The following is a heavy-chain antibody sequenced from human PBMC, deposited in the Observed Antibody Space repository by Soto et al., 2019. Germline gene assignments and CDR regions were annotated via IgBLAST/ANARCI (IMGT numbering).Heavy chain of an antibody. CDR3: ARGPVVMAATDSYYFDD. CDR2: INHRGST. D-gene: IGHD1-26*01. V-gene: IGHV4-34*01. Sequence: QVQLQQWGAGLLKPSETLSLTCAVYGGSFSGYYCIWIRQPPGKGLEWIVEINHRGSTIQNPALKRRVTISVDSSKNQFSPRLGSVAAADTAVYYCARGPVVMAATDSYYFDDWGQGNLVTVSS. J-gene: IGHJ4*02. CDR1: GGSFSGYY.